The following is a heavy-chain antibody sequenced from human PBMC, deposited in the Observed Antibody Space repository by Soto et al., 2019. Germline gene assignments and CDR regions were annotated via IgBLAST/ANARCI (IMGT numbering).Heavy chain of an antibody. CDR3: ARDCSGGSCYYFDY. Sequence: ASVKVSCKASGYTFTSYGISWVRQAPGQGLEWMGWISAYNGNTNYAQKPQGRVTMTTDTSTSTAYMELRSLRSDDTAVYYCARDCSGGSCYYFDYWGQGTLVTVSS. CDR1: GYTFTSYG. CDR2: ISAYNGNT. V-gene: IGHV1-18*04. J-gene: IGHJ4*02. D-gene: IGHD2-15*01.